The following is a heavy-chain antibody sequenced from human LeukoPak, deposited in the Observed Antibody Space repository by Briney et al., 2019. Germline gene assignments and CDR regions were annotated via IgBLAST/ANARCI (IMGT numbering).Heavy chain of an antibody. V-gene: IGHV3-7*01. D-gene: IGHD6-13*01. CDR2: IKQDGSEK. CDR3: ARTLVPLGFDY. CDR1: GFTFSSYW. Sequence: GGFLRLSCAASGFTFSSYWMSWVRQAPGKGLEWVANIKQDGSEKYYVDSVKGRFTISRDNAKDSLYLQMNSLRAEDTAVYYCARTLVPLGFDYWGQGTLVTVSS. J-gene: IGHJ4*02.